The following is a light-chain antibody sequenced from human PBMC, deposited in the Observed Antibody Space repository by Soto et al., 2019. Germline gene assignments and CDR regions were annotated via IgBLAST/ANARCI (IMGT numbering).Light chain of an antibody. J-gene: IGKJ5*01. CDR3: QQYAGSPIT. V-gene: IGKV3-20*01. CDR1: QSVSRR. CDR2: GAS. Sequence: EVVLTQSPGTLSLSPGGRATLSCRASQSVSRRLAWYQQRPGQSPRLLISGASMRASGVPVRFIGSGSGTDFTLTISRLEPEDFALYYCQQYAGSPITFGQGTRLENK.